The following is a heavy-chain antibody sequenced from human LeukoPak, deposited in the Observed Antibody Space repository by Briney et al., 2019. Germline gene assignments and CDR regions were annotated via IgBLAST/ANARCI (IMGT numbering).Heavy chain of an antibody. V-gene: IGHV3-30*01. CDR3: ARASTSSSQWNLYYYYYYYMDV. CDR2: ISYDGSNK. CDR1: GFTFSSYA. Sequence: GRSLRLSCAASGFTFSSYAMHWVRQAPGKGLEWVAVISYDGSNKYYADSVKSRFTISGDNSKNTLYLQMNSLRAEDTAVYYCARASTSSSQWNLYYYYYYYMDVWGKGTTVTVSS. D-gene: IGHD6-6*01. J-gene: IGHJ6*03.